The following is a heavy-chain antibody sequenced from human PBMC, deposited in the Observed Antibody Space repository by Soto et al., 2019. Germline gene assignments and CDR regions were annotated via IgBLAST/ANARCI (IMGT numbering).Heavy chain of an antibody. D-gene: IGHD3-3*01. CDR3: ARVSREYYAFWSGYYSPFDY. V-gene: IGHV1-69*01. Sequence: QVQLVQSGAEVKKPGSSVKVSCKASGGTFSSYAISWVRQAPGQGLEWMGGIIPIFGTANYAQQFQGRVTITADESTSTAYMELSSLRSEDTAVYYCARVSREYYAFWSGYYSPFDYWGQGTLVTVSS. CDR1: GGTFSSYA. J-gene: IGHJ4*02. CDR2: IIPIFGTA.